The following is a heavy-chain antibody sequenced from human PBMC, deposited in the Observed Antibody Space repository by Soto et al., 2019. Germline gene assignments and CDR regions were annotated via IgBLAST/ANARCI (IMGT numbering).Heavy chain of an antibody. CDR1: GGSFSGYY. Sequence: SETLSLTCAVYGGSFSGYYWSWIRQPPGKGLEWIGEINHSGSTNYNPSLKSRVTISVDTSKNQFSLKLSSVTAADTAVYYCARGRPYYYGSGSSRRPYNWFDPWGQGTLVTVSS. J-gene: IGHJ5*02. CDR2: INHSGST. V-gene: IGHV4-34*01. CDR3: ARGRPYYYGSGSSRRPYNWFDP. D-gene: IGHD3-10*01.